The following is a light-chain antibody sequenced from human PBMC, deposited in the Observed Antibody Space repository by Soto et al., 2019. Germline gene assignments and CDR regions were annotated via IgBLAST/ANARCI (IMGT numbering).Light chain of an antibody. Sequence: EIVLTQSAGTLSLSPGERVTLSCRASQTVSGSYVAWFQQQPGQTPRLLIYAASTRAAGVPGRFSGSGSGTDFSLTISRLELEDFAAYYCQHYSPAPLTFGQGTKVEIK. CDR1: QTVSGSY. J-gene: IGKJ1*01. CDR2: AAS. CDR3: QHYSPAPLT. V-gene: IGKV3-20*01.